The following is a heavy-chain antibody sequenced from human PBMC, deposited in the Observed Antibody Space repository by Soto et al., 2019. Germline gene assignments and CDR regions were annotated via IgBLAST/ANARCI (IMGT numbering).Heavy chain of an antibody. V-gene: IGHV3-7*03. CDR3: AKERSSGWSLDY. D-gene: IGHD6-19*01. Sequence: PGGSLRLSCAASGFTFSSSGMNWVRQAPGKGLEWVANIKQDGSEQYYADSVKGRFTISRDNAKNSQYLQMNSLRAEDTAVFYCAKERSSGWSLDYWGQGTLVTVSS. CDR2: IKQDGSEQ. J-gene: IGHJ4*02. CDR1: GFTFSSSG.